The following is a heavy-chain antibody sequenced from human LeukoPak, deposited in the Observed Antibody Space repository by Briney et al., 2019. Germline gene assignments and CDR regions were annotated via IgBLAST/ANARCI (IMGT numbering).Heavy chain of an antibody. D-gene: IGHD5-18*01. CDR1: GFTFSSYG. J-gene: IGHJ6*02. CDR3: ARDGGIQLWSSYYYYGMDV. Sequence: GSLRLSCAASGFTFSSYGMHWVRQAPGKGLEWVAVIWYDGSNKYYADSVKGRFTISRDNSKNTLYLQMNSLRAEDTAVYYCARDGGIQLWSSYYYYGMDVWGQGTTVTVSS. V-gene: IGHV3-33*01. CDR2: IWYDGSNK.